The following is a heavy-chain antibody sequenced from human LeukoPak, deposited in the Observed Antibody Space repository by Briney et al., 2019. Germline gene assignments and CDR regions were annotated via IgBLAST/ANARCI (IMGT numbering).Heavy chain of an antibody. J-gene: IGHJ4*02. D-gene: IGHD2-2*01. Sequence: ASVKVSFKASGYTFTSYYMHWVRQAPGQGLEWMGIINPSGGSTSYAQKFQGRVTMTRDTSTSTVYMELSSLRSEDTAVYYCARNYCSSTSCYMPDDYWGQGTLVTVSS. CDR2: INPSGGST. V-gene: IGHV1-46*01. CDR1: GYTFTSYY. CDR3: ARNYCSSTSCYMPDDY.